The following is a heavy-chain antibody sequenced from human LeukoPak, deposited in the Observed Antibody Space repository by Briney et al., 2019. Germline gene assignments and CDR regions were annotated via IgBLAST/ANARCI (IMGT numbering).Heavy chain of an antibody. J-gene: IGHJ6*02. CDR2: IRSKAYGATI. Sequence: PGGSLRLSCIASGFIFGDHAMSWVRQPPGKGLEWVGFIRSKAYGATIEYAASVKGRFTISRDDSKGIAYLQMNDLKTEDTALYYCTRGPILLWIHNGKDVWGQGTKVTVSS. CDR3: TRGPILLWIHNGKDV. V-gene: IGHV3-49*04. D-gene: IGHD3-10*01. CDR1: GFIFGDHA.